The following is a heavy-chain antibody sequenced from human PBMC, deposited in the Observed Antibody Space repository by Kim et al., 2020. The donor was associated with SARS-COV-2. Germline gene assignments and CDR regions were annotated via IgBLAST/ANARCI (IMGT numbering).Heavy chain of an antibody. CDR2: ISYDGSNK. CDR1: GFTFSSYA. D-gene: IGHD3-3*01. CDR3: ARGSNYDFWSGYYGPPDYYYGMDV. J-gene: IGHJ6*02. Sequence: GGSLRLSCAASGFTFSSYAMHWVRQAPGKGLEWVAVISYDGSNKYYADSVKGRFTISRDNSKNTLYLQMNSLRAEDTAVYYCARGSNYDFWSGYYGPPDYYYGMDVSGQGTTVTVSS. V-gene: IGHV3-30*04.